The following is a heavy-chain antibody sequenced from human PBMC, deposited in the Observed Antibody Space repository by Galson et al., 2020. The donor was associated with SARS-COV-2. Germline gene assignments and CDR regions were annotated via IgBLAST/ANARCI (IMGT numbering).Heavy chain of an antibody. V-gene: IGHV3-21*01. CDR2: ISSSSTYI. CDR1: GFTLSSYN. CDR3: AKVLGNCSTTSCYVLDGMDV. Sequence: GGSLRLSCAVSGFTLSSYNLNWVRQAPGKGLEWVSSISSSSTYIYYADLVKGRFTISRDNAKNSLYLQMNSLRADDTAMYYCAKVLGNCSTTSCYVLDGMDVWGQGTTVTVSS. D-gene: IGHD2-2*01. J-gene: IGHJ6*02.